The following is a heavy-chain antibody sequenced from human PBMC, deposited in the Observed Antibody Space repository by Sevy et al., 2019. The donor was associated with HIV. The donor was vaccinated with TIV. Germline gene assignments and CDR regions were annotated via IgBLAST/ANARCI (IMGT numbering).Heavy chain of an antibody. V-gene: IGHV3-48*02. CDR3: AREGMITSRIVARQLDY. Sequence: GGSLRLSCAASGFTFSSYSMNWVRQAPGKGLEWVSYISSSSSTIYYADSVKGRFTISRDNAKNSLYLQMNSLRDEDTAVYYCAREGMITSRIVARQLDYWGQGTLVTVSS. CDR2: ISSSSSTI. J-gene: IGHJ4*02. CDR1: GFTFSSYS. D-gene: IGHD6-6*01.